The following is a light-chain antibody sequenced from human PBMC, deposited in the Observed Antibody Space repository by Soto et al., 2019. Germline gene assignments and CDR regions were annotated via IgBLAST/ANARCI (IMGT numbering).Light chain of an antibody. Sequence: QSALTQPASVSGSPGQSITISCAGTSSDIGLYNYVSWYQQHPGKAPKLMIYEVSNRPSGVSIRFSDSKSGNTASLTISGLQAEDEADYYCSSYTSSSLYVFGTGTKLTVL. CDR2: EVS. J-gene: IGLJ1*01. V-gene: IGLV2-14*01. CDR1: SSDIGLYNY. CDR3: SSYTSSSLYV.